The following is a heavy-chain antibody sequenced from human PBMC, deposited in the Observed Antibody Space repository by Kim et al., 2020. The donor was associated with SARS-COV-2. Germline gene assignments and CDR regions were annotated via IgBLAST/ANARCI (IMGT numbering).Heavy chain of an antibody. Sequence: SVKVSCKASGGTFSSYAISWVRQAPGQGLEWMGGIIPIFGTANYAQKFQGRVTITADESTSTANMELSSLRSEDTAVYYCARGRCSGGSCYSLDYYYYMDVWGKGTTVTVSS. V-gene: IGHV1-69*13. J-gene: IGHJ6*03. CDR3: ARGRCSGGSCYSLDYYYYMDV. CDR1: GGTFSSYA. CDR2: IIPIFGTA. D-gene: IGHD2-15*01.